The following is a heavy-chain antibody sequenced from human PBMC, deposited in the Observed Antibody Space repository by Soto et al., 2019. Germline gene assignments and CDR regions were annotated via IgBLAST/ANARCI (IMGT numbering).Heavy chain of an antibody. D-gene: IGHD1-26*01. CDR3: AGIYSGSPGGTLRY. CDR1: GGSISSGGYY. V-gene: IGHV4-31*03. J-gene: IGHJ4*02. CDR2: IYYSGST. Sequence: QVQLQESGPGLVKPSQTLSLTCTVSGGSISSGGYYWSWIRQHPGKGLEWIGYIYYSGSTYYNPSLQSGVPXSVDTSKNQFSLKLSSVTAADTAVYYCAGIYSGSPGGTLRYWGQGTLVTVSS.